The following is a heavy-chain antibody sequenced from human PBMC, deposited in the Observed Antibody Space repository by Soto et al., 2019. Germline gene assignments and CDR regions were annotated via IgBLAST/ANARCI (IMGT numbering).Heavy chain of an antibody. Sequence: QVQLQESGPGLVKPSQALSLICTVSGGSISSGGHYWSWIRQHPGKGLEWIGYIYYTGTTYYNPSPRSRLTISVDSSRNQFSLRLSSVTAADTAVYYCAREDETSNYFDYWGQGTLVTVSS. V-gene: IGHV4-31*03. CDR1: GGSISSGGHY. CDR2: IYYTGTT. CDR3: AREDETSNYFDY. D-gene: IGHD2-2*01. J-gene: IGHJ4*02.